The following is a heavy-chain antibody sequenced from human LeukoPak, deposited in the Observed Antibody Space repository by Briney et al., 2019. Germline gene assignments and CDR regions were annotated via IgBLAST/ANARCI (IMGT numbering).Heavy chain of an antibody. CDR2: INPNSGGT. J-gene: IGHJ4*02. D-gene: IGHD2-2*01. CDR1: GYTFTGYY. V-gene: IGHV1-2*02. Sequence: VASVKVSCKASGYTFTGYYMHWVRRAPGHGLEWMGWINPNSGGTNYAQKFQGRVTMTRDTSISTAYMELSRLRSDDTAVFYCARAAPVAHFDYWGQGTLVTVSS. CDR3: ARAAPVAHFDY.